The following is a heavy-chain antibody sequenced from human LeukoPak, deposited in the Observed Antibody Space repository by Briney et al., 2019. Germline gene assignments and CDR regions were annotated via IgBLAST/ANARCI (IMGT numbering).Heavy chain of an antibody. D-gene: IGHD3-10*01. V-gene: IGHV4-39*07. Sequence: SETLSLTCTVSGGSISSSSYYWGWIRQPPGKGLEWIGSIYYSGSTYYNPSLKSRVTISVDTSKNQFSLKLSSVTAADTAVYYCASLLLWFGELLSGWFDPWGQGTLVTVSS. CDR1: GGSISSSSYY. J-gene: IGHJ5*02. CDR3: ASLLLWFGELLSGWFDP. CDR2: IYYSGST.